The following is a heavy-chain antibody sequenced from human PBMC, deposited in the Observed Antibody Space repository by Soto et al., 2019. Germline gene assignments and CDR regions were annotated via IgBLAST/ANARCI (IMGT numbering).Heavy chain of an antibody. CDR2: IYYSGST. CDR3: ARGNSSSWYSEYFQH. Sequence: QVQLQESGPGLVKPSKTLSLTCTVSGGSISSGGYYWSWIRQHPGKGLEWIGYIYYSGSTYYNPSLKSRVTISVDTSKNQFSLKLSSVTAADTAVYYYARGNSSSWYSEYFQHWGQGTLVTVSS. J-gene: IGHJ1*01. CDR1: GGSISSGGYY. D-gene: IGHD6-13*01. V-gene: IGHV4-31*03.